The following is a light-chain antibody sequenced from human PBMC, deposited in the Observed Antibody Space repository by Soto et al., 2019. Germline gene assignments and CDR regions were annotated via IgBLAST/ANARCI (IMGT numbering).Light chain of an antibody. CDR1: KLGYKY. CDR2: QDT. V-gene: IGLV3-1*01. CDR3: QAWDSSTVV. J-gene: IGLJ2*01. Sequence: SYELTQPPSVSVFPGQTASITCSGDKLGYKYASWYQQKPGQSPVLVIYQDTKRPSGIPERFSGSNSGNTATLTISGTQAMDEADYYCQAWDSSTVVFGGGTKVTVL.